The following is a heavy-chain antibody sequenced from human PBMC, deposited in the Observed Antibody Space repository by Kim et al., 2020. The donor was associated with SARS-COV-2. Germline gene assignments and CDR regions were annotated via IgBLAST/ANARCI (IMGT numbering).Heavy chain of an antibody. CDR2: T. CDR3: AGAPGLENGMDV. Sequence: TKYADALNGRLTLSRDASENTMVLQMSSLRVEDTAVYYCAGAPGLENGMDVWGQGTTVTVSS. V-gene: IGHV3-53*01. J-gene: IGHJ6*02. D-gene: IGHD3-10*01.